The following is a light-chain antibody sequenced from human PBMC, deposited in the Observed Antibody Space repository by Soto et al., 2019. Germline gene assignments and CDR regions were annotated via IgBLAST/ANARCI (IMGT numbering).Light chain of an antibody. CDR2: AAS. V-gene: IGKV1-9*01. CDR1: QGISSY. J-gene: IGKJ4*01. CDR3: QQLNSYLALT. Sequence: DIQLTQSPSFLSASVGDRVTITCRASQGISSYLAWYQQKPGKPPKLLIYAASTLQSGVPSRFSGSGSGTEFTLTISSLQPEDFATYYCQQLNSYLALTFGGGTKVEIK.